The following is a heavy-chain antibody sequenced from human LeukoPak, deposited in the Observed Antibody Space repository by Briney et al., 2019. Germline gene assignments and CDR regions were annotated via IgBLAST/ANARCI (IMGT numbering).Heavy chain of an antibody. J-gene: IGHJ4*02. CDR2: IRFDGSTQ. CDR1: GFTFSSSG. Sequence: GGSLRLSCTASGFTFSSSGMNWVRQVPGKGLEWVAFIRFDGSTQYYADSVKGRFTVSRDNSKNTLYLQMNSLRDEDTAVYYCATETRGSYSEYWGQGTLLTVSS. CDR3: ATETRGSYSEY. D-gene: IGHD1-26*01. V-gene: IGHV3-30*02.